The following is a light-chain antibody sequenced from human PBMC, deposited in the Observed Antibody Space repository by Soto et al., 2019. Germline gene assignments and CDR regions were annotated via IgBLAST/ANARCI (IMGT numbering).Light chain of an antibody. J-gene: IGLJ2*01. V-gene: IGLV1-47*01. CDR3: TSYATGNTFP. CDR1: SSNIGSNY. CDR2: RNN. Sequence: QSVLTQPPSASGTPGQRVTISCSGSSSNIGSNYVHWYQQLPGTAPKLVIYRNNQRPSGVPDRFSGSKSGNTASLTVSGLQAEDEADYYCTSYATGNTFPFGGGTKLTVL.